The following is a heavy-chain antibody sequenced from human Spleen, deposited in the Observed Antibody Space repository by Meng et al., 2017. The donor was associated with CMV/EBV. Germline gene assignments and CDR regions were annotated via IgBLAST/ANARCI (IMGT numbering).Heavy chain of an antibody. CDR2: ISSNGGIT. D-gene: IGHD2-15*01. J-gene: IGHJ1*01. Sequence: GGSLRLSCAASGFTFSSYAMSWVRQAPGKALEWLSCISSNGGITYYADSVKGRFTISRDNAKNSLYLQMDSLRAEDTAVYYCAREGMVVLDYFQHWGQGSLVTVSS. CDR1: GFTFSSYA. CDR3: AREGMVVLDYFQH. V-gene: IGHV3-48*04.